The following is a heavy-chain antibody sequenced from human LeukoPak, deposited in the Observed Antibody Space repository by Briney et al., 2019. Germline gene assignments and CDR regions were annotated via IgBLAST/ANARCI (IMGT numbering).Heavy chain of an antibody. Sequence: GASVKVSCKASGYTFTGYYMHWVRQAPAQGLEWMGWINPNSGGTNYAQKFQGRVTMTRDTSISTAYMELSRLRSDDTAVYYCAREDCSSTSCYFPFLGWFDPWGQGTLVTVSS. CDR3: AREDCSSTSCYFPFLGWFDP. V-gene: IGHV1-2*02. J-gene: IGHJ5*02. CDR2: INPNSGGT. D-gene: IGHD2-2*01. CDR1: GYTFTGYY.